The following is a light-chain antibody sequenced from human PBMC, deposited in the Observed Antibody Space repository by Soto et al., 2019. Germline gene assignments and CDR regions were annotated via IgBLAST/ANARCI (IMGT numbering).Light chain of an antibody. V-gene: IGKV3-11*01. J-gene: IGKJ5*01. CDR1: QIVSSNY. CDR2: DAS. Sequence: EIVLTQSPGTLSLSPGERASLSCRASQIVSSNYLAWYQQKPGQAPRLLIYDASNRATGIPARFSGSGSGTDFTLTISSLEPEDFAVYYCQQRSNWPPITFGQGTRLEI. CDR3: QQRSNWPPIT.